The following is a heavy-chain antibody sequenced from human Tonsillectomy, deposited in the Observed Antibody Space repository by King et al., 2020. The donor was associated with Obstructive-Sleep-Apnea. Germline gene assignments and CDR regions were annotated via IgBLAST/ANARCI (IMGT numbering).Heavy chain of an antibody. CDR2: IYHSGIT. CDR1: GGSISSGSYS. J-gene: IGHJ6*02. D-gene: IGHD3-9*01. V-gene: IGHV4-30-2*01. Sequence: VQLQESGSGLVKPSQTLSLTCAVSGGSISSGSYSWSWIRQPPGKGLEWIGYIYHSGITYYNPSLKSRVTISVDRSKNQFSLKLSSVTAADTAVYYCARGGYDILTGYYEGMDVWGQGTTVTVSS. CDR3: ARGGYDILTGYYEGMDV.